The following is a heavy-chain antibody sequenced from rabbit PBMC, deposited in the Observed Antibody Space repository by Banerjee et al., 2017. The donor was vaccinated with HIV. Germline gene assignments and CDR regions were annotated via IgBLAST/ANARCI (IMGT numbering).Heavy chain of an antibody. CDR3: ARDNGSGDYIDVYFDL. V-gene: IGHV1S45*01. CDR2: INAATTKP. D-gene: IGHD1-1*01. CDR1: GFSFSDRDV. J-gene: IGHJ4*01. Sequence: QEQLVESGGGLVQPEGSLTLTCKASGFSFSDRDVMCWVRQAPGKGLEWIACINAATTKPVYATWAKGRFTISRTSSTTVTLRMTSLTAADTATYFCARDNGSGDYIDVYFDLWGPGTLVTVS.